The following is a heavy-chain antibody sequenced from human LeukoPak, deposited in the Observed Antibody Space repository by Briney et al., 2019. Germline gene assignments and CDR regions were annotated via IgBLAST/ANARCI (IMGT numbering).Heavy chain of an antibody. Sequence: ASVKVSCKASGYTFTGHYMHWVRQAPGRGLEWMGWINPNSGGTNYAQKFQGRVTMTRDTSISTAYMELSRLRSDDTAVYYCARGATKRSSTSCATALDIWGQGTMVTVSS. D-gene: IGHD2-2*01. CDR3: ARGATKRSSTSCATALDI. J-gene: IGHJ3*02. V-gene: IGHV1-2*02. CDR2: INPNSGGT. CDR1: GYTFTGHY.